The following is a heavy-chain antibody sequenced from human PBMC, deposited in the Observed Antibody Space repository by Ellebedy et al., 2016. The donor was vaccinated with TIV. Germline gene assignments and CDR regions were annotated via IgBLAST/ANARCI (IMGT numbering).Heavy chain of an antibody. CDR2: AHNDETYK. Sequence: GESLKISCAASGFIFNNNNLHWVRQAPGKGLEWVAIAHNDETYKFYADSVKGRFTVSRDNSGNTAYLHMSSLRVEDTAVYYCAKDLGFAMDVWGQGTTVTVSS. CDR1: GFIFNNNN. D-gene: IGHD7-27*01. J-gene: IGHJ6*02. CDR3: AKDLGFAMDV. V-gene: IGHV3-30*02.